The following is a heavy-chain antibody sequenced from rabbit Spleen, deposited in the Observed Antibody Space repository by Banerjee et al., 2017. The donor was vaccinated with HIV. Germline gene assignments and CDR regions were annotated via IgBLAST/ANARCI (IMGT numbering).Heavy chain of an antibody. J-gene: IGHJ3*01. CDR1: GIDFSSNA. CDR3: ARNNDDTYRLTRLDL. Sequence: QQHLEESGGGLVQPEGSLTLTCKASGIDFSSNAMSWVRQAPGKGLEWIGYINTVSGGTWYATWANGRFTISKTSSTTVTLQVTSLTAADTATYFCARNNDDTYRLTRLDLWGPGTLVTVS. V-gene: IGHV1S45*01. D-gene: IGHD1-1*01. CDR2: INTVSGGT.